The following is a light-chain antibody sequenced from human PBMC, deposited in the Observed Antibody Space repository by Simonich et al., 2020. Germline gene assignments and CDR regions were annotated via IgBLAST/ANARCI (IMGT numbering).Light chain of an antibody. CDR2: EGS. J-gene: IGLJ2*01. CDR1: SSDVGGYNS. CDR3: CSYAGSVV. Sequence: QSALTQPPSASGSPGPSVTISCTGTSSDVGGYNSVSWYTPHPGKAPKLMIFEGSKRPEGVSNRFSGAKSGNTASRTISGLQAEDEADYYCCSYAGSVVFGGGTKLTVL. V-gene: IGLV2-23*01.